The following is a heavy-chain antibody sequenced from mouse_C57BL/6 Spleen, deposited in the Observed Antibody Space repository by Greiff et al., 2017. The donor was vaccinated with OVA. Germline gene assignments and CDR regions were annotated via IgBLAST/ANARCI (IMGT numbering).Heavy chain of an antibody. CDR2: IHPNSGST. V-gene: IGHV1-64*01. CDR1: GYTFTSYW. D-gene: IGHD1-1*01. J-gene: IGHJ3*01. CDR3: AREDYGSEVAWFAY. Sequence: QVQLQQPGAELVKPGASVKLSCKASGYTFTSYWMHWVKQRPGQGLEWIGMIHPNSGSTNYNEKFKSKATLTVDKSSSTAYMQLSSLTSEDSAVYYCAREDYGSEVAWFAYWGQGTLVTVSA.